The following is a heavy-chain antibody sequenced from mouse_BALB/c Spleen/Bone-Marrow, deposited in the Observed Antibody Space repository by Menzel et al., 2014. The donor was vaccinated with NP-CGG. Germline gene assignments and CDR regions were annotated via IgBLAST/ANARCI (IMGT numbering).Heavy chain of an antibody. CDR3: ARLGYYGGFAY. CDR1: GFDFSRYW. CDR2: MNPDSKTI. J-gene: IGHJ3*01. Sequence: EVQGVESGGGLVQPGGSLKLSCAASGFDFSRYWMSWVRQAPGKGLEWIGEMNPDSKTINYSPSLKDKFIISRDNAKNTLYLQMNKVRSEDTALYYCARLGYYGGFAYWGQGTLVTVSA. D-gene: IGHD2-3*01. V-gene: IGHV4-1*02.